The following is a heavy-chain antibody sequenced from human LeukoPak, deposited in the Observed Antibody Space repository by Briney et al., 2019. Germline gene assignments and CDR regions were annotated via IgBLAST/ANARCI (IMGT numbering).Heavy chain of an antibody. D-gene: IGHD5-18*01. CDR2: ISSSSSYI. Sequence: GGSLRLSCAASGFTFINYTMNWVRQAPGKGLEWVSSISSSSSYIYYADSVKGRFTISRDNAKNSLYLQMNSLRAEDTAVYYCAADPRGYSYGYGYVHWGQGTLVTVSS. CDR3: AADPRGYSYGYGYVH. V-gene: IGHV3-21*04. CDR1: GFTFINYT. J-gene: IGHJ5*02.